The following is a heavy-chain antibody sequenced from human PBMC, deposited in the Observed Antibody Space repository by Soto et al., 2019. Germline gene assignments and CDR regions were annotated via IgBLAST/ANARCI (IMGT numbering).Heavy chain of an antibody. V-gene: IGHV2-5*02. J-gene: IGHJ4*02. CDR2: IYWDDDK. CDR1: GFSLTTNGVG. D-gene: IGHD1-7*01. CDR3: AHRLTLNSDWNYGRFDY. Sequence: QITLKESGPTLVKPTQTLTLTCTFSGFSLTTNGVGVGWVRQPPGKALEWLALIYWDDDKRYSPSLKSRLTITKDTSKNHEVLTMTNVDPVDTATYYCAHRLTLNSDWNYGRFDYWGQGTLVTVSS.